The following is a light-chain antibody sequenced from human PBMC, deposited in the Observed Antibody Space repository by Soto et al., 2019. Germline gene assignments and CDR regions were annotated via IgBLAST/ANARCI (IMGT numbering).Light chain of an antibody. V-gene: IGLV2-11*01. CDR1: SSDVGGYNY. CDR3: CSYGGSFYV. J-gene: IGLJ1*01. Sequence: QSALTQPASVSGSPGQSITISCTGTSSDVGGYNYVSWYQQHPGKAPKLMIYDVSKRPSGVSDRFSGSKSGSTASLTISGLQAEDEADYYCCSYGGSFYVVGTGTKVTVL. CDR2: DVS.